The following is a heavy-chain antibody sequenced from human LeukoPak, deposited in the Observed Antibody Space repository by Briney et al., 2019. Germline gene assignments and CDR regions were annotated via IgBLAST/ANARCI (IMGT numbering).Heavy chain of an antibody. D-gene: IGHD3-9*01. CDR1: GFTFSSYA. J-gene: IGHJ4*02. CDR2: ISSGDRT. V-gene: IGHV3-23*01. Sequence: GGSLRLSCAASGFTFSSYAMNWVRQAPGKGLEWVAGISSGDRTFHAESLKGRFTISRDKSKDRLYLQMNSLRAEDTAVYYCAKDATASPYFHWFDNWGQGTQVIVSS. CDR3: AKDATASPYFHWFDN.